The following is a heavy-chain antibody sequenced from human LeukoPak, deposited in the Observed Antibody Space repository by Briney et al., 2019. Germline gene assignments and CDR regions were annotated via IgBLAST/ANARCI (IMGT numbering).Heavy chain of an antibody. Sequence: GGSLRLSCAASGFTFSSYAMSWVRQAPGKGLEWVSAISGSGGSTYYADSVKGRFAISRDNSKNTLYLQMNSLRAEDTAVYYCAKRYSSGGSCYPNYWGQGTLVTVSS. D-gene: IGHD2-15*01. J-gene: IGHJ4*02. CDR1: GFTFSSYA. CDR2: ISGSGGST. V-gene: IGHV3-23*01. CDR3: AKRYSSGGSCYPNY.